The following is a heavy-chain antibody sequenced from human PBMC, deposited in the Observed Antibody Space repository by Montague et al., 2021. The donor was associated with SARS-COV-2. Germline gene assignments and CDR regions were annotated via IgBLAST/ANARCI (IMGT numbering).Heavy chain of an antibody. Sequence: SLRLSCAASGFTFSNYAMSWVHQAPGKGLEWVSVIYSGGSSTYYXDSXKGRFTISRDNSKNTLYLQMNSLRAKDTAVYYCAKDPHYDFWSGYYFDYWGQGTLVTVSS. D-gene: IGHD3-3*01. J-gene: IGHJ4*02. CDR1: GFTFSNYA. CDR3: AKDPHYDFWSGYYFDY. V-gene: IGHV3-23*03. CDR2: IYSGGSST.